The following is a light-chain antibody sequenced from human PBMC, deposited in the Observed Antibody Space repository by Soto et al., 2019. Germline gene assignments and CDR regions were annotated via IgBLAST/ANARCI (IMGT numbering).Light chain of an antibody. J-gene: IGKJ4*01. V-gene: IGKV3-11*01. CDR1: QSVSSY. CDR3: QQRNSWPLT. Sequence: EIVLTQSPATISLSPGERATLSCRASQSVSSYLAWYQQKPGQAPRLLIYDASDRATGIPARFSGSGSGTDFTLTISILEPEDFAVYYCQQRNSWPLTFGGGTKVEIK. CDR2: DAS.